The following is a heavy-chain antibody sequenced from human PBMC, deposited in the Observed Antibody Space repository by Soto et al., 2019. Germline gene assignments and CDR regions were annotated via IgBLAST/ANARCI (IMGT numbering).Heavy chain of an antibody. D-gene: IGHD2-15*01. CDR2: ITGSGGTT. Sequence: GGSLRLSCAASGFTFTNFAITWVRQAPGKGLEWVSTITGSGGTTYYADSVKGRFTISRDNSRNTVYLQMNSLRAEDTAVYYSAKGGVFCSGGFCYGNDAFDMWGQGTMVTVSS. CDR1: GFTFTNFA. V-gene: IGHV3-23*01. CDR3: AKGGVFCSGGFCYGNDAFDM. J-gene: IGHJ3*02.